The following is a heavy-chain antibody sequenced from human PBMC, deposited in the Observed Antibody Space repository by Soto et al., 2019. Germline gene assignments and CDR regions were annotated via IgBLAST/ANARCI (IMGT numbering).Heavy chain of an antibody. CDR2: ISYDGSNK. CDR3: AKVPSSYYDSSGSPAY. D-gene: IGHD3-22*01. CDR1: GFTFSSYG. J-gene: IGHJ4*02. V-gene: IGHV3-30*18. Sequence: GGSLRLSCAVSGFTFSSYGMHWVRQAPGKGLEWVAVISYDGSNKYYADSVKGRFTISRDNSKNTLYLQMNSLRAEDTAVYYCAKVPSSYYDSSGSPAYWGQGTLVTVSS.